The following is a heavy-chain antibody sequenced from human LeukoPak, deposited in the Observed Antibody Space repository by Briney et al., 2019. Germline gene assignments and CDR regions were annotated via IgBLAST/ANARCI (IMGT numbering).Heavy chain of an antibody. J-gene: IGHJ4*02. D-gene: IGHD1-26*01. CDR2: ISGSGGST. Sequence: PGGSLRLSCAAFGFTFSSYAMSWVRQAPGKGLEWVSAISGSGGSTYYADSVKGRFTISRDNSKNTLYLQMNSLRAEDTAVYYCAKVFFSGSYYAASDYWGQGTLVTVSS. CDR3: AKVFFSGSYYAASDY. V-gene: IGHV3-23*01. CDR1: GFTFSSYA.